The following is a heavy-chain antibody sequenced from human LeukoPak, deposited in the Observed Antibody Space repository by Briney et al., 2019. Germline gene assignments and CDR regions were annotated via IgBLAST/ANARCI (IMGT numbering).Heavy chain of an antibody. CDR1: GYTFTRNG. D-gene: IGHD6-13*01. J-gene: IGHJ4*02. Sequence: ASVKVSCKASGYTFTRNGITWVRQAPGQGLEWMGWISAHNDNTKYAQKLQGRVTMTTETSTGTAYMELRSLRSDDTAVYYCARDQAAGTGFFGFDYWGQGTLVTVSS. V-gene: IGHV1-18*01. CDR3: ARDQAAGTGFFGFDY. CDR2: ISAHNDNT.